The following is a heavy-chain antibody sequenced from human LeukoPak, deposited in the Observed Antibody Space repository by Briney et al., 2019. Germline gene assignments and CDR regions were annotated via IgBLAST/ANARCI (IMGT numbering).Heavy chain of an antibody. Sequence: PGGSLRLSCAASGFTFSSYGMHWVRQAPGKGREGVAVISYYGSNKYCADSAKGRFTISRDNSKNTLYLQMNSLRGEDTAVYYCAKAGLYDFWSGYYNGFFDYWGQGTLVTVSS. D-gene: IGHD3-3*01. CDR1: GFTFSSYG. CDR2: ISYYGSNK. V-gene: IGHV3-30*18. J-gene: IGHJ4*02. CDR3: AKAGLYDFWSGYYNGFFDY.